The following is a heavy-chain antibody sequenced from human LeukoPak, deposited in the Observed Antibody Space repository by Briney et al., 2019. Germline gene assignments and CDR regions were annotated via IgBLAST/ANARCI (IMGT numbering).Heavy chain of an antibody. CDR3: ARDPRRDIVVVPAATGMDV. D-gene: IGHD2-2*01. J-gene: IGHJ6*02. CDR1: GGSISSGGYY. CDR2: INHSGST. V-gene: IGHV4-39*07. Sequence: SETLSLTCTVSGGSISSGGYYWSWIRQPPGKGLEWIGEINHSGSTNYNPSLKSRVTISVDTSKNQFSLKLSSVTAADTAVYYCARDPRRDIVVVPAATGMDVWGQGTTVTVSS.